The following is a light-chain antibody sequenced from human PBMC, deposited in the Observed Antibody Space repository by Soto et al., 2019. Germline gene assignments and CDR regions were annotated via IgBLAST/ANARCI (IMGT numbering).Light chain of an antibody. CDR2: DVS. Sequence: DIQMTQIPSTLPASVGDTVTIICRASESISSWLAWYQQKPGKAPKLLIYDVSKLRRGVPSRFSGGGSGTEFILTLSSLQPEDFATYFCQQYNSYSPWPFGQGTKVEIK. CDR3: QQYNSYSPWP. CDR1: ESISSW. V-gene: IGKV1-5*02. J-gene: IGKJ1*01.